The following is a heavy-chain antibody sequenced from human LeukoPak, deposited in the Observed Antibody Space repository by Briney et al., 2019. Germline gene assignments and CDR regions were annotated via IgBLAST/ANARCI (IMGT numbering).Heavy chain of an antibody. D-gene: IGHD3-10*01. CDR1: GYSISSGYY. CDR2: IYHSGST. J-gene: IGHJ4*02. CDR3: ARRSYGSGSDY. Sequence: SETLSLTCTVSGYSISSGYYWGWIRQPPGKGLEWIGSIYHSGSTNYNPSLKSRVTISVDTSKNQFSLKLSSVTAADTAVYYCARRSYGSGSDYWGQGTLVTVSS. V-gene: IGHV4-38-2*02.